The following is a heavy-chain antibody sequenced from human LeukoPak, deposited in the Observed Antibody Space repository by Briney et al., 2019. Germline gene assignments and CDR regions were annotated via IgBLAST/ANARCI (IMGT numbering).Heavy chain of an antibody. J-gene: IGHJ4*02. CDR3: ARAIRIVGATRFDY. CDR2: IYYSGST. Sequence: SETLSLTCTVSGGSISSYYWSWIRQHPGKGLEWIGYIYYSGSTYYNPSLRSRPTISVDTSKNQFSLKLSSVTAADTAVYYCARAIRIVGATRFDYWGQGTLVTVSS. V-gene: IGHV4-59*06. D-gene: IGHD1-26*01. CDR1: GGSISSYY.